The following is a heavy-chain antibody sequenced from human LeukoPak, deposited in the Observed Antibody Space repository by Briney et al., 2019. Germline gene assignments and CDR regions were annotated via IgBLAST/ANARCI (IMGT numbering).Heavy chain of an antibody. CDR1: GITLMSYT. D-gene: IGHD3-22*01. CDR2: VLDNTDFA. V-gene: IGHV3-30-3*01. CDR3: ASEPGLSRGAVYAMDV. Sequence: GGSLRLSCSASGITLMSYTIHWLRRAPGRGLEWLTLVLDNTDFAYHADSVKGRFIISRDTSKNVVYLQMNSLRPEDTAVYYCASEPGLSRGAVYAMDVWGQGTAVTVSS. J-gene: IGHJ6*02.